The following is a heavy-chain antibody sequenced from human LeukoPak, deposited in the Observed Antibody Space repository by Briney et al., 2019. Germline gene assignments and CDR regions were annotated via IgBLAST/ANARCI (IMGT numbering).Heavy chain of an antibody. CDR1: GNSISNYA. V-gene: IGHV1-69*13. CDR2: IIPIFGTA. D-gene: IGHD3-16*01. CDR3: TTRACHAGGCSSSFYYYYGLHF. Sequence: SVKVSCKASGNSISNYAVSWVRQAPGQGFEWMGGIIPIFGTADYAQEFQGRVTITADQSTSTTYMALSSLKSEDTATYYCTTRACHAGGCSSSFYYYYGLHFWGQGTTVSVSS. J-gene: IGHJ6*02.